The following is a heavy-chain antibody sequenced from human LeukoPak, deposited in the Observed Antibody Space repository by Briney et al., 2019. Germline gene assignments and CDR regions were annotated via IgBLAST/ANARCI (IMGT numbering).Heavy chain of an antibody. Sequence: GASVKVSCKASGYTFTSYYTHWVRQAPGQGLDWMGIIKPSGGSTLYAQKFQGRVTVTSDMSTSTVYVELSSLRSEDTAVYYCAREVPENFNFDYWGQGTLVTVSS. CDR2: IKPSGGST. CDR3: AREVPENFNFDY. CDR1: GYTFTSYY. D-gene: IGHD2/OR15-2a*01. J-gene: IGHJ4*02. V-gene: IGHV1-46*01.